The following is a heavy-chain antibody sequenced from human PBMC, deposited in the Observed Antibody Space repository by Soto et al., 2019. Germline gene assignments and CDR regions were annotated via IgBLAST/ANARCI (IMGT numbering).Heavy chain of an antibody. Sequence: PGGSLRLSCATSGFTFTDYAMNWVRQAPGKGLEWVADLSGSGRETDYGDSVKGRFTISRDISKNTLYLQMNSLRAEDTAVYYSAKDSRQWLVLDYYYYGMDVWGQGTTVTVSS. CDR3: AKDSRQWLVLDYYYYGMDV. J-gene: IGHJ6*02. CDR2: LSGSGRET. V-gene: IGHV3-23*01. D-gene: IGHD6-19*01. CDR1: GFTFTDYA.